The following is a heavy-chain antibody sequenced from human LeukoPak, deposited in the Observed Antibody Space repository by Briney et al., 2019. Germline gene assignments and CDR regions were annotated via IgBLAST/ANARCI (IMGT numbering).Heavy chain of an antibody. CDR1: GFTFTNAG. J-gene: IGHJ4*02. Sequence: PGGSLRLSCAASGFTFTNAGIHWVRLAAGKGLEWVSFISHDGTNKYYSDSVDGRFIVSRLNSQNTVYLQMNDLRPEDKATYYCACEDVDTGDFWGQVTLVTVSP. CDR2: ISHDGTNK. D-gene: IGHD5-18*01. CDR3: ACEDVDTGDF. V-gene: IGHV3-30*01.